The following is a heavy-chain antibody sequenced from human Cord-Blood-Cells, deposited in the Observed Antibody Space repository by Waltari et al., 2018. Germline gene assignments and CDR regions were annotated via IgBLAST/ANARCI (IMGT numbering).Heavy chain of an antibody. CDR3: ARLKYSSRSFDY. CDR2: IYHSGST. Sequence: QVQLQESGPGLVKPSETLSLTCAVSGYSISSGYYWGWIRQPPGKGLEWIGSIYHSGSTYYNPSLKSRVTISVHTSKNQFSLKLSSVTAADTAVYYCARLKYSSRSFDYWGQGTLVTVSS. J-gene: IGHJ4*02. CDR1: GYSISSGYY. V-gene: IGHV4-38-2*01. D-gene: IGHD6-13*01.